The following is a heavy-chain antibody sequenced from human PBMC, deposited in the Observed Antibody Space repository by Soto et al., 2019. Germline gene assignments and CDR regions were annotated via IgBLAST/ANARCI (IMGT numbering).Heavy chain of an antibody. Sequence: QVKLVQSGAEVKKPGTSMKVSCKASGYTFGTSGISWIRQAPGQGLECMGWISAYNGNTNYEQKLQDRVTMTTDTSTNTAYLGLRSLRFDDAAVYYCARAGHYYDSSGYANWGQGTLVTVSS. CDR1: GYTFGTSG. CDR3: ARAGHYYDSSGYAN. CDR2: ISAYNGNT. J-gene: IGHJ4*02. V-gene: IGHV1-18*01. D-gene: IGHD3-22*01.